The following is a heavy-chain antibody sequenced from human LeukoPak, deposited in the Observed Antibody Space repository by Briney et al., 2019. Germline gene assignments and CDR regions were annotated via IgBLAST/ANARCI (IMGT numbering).Heavy chain of an antibody. Sequence: SETLSLTCTVSGGSISSSSYYWGWIRQPPGKGLEWIGSIYYTGRTYYNPSLKSRVTMSVGTSKNQFSLKLSSVTAADTAVYYCARHWRNYYGSESPNWFDPWGQGTLVTVSS. CDR3: ARHWRNYYGSESPNWFDP. CDR1: GGSISSSSYY. CDR2: IYYTGRT. J-gene: IGHJ5*02. V-gene: IGHV4-39*01. D-gene: IGHD3-10*01.